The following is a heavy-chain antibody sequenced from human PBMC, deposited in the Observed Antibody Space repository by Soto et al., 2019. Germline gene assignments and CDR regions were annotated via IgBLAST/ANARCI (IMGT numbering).Heavy chain of an antibody. Sequence: PSETLSLTCTVSGDSMTISDFLWGWVRQSPGKGLEWIGGIYYSGSAYYNPSLGSRATLSVDTSRNQFFLSVTSVTAADTAVYYCARPLCAHWPFGIWGQGKLVTVSS. V-gene: IGHV4-39*01. CDR2: IYYSGSA. CDR3: ARPLCAHWPFGI. J-gene: IGHJ3*02. CDR1: GDSMTISDFL. D-gene: IGHD1-1*01.